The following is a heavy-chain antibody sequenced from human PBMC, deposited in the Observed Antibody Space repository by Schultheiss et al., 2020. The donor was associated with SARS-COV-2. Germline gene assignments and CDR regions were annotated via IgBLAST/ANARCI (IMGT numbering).Heavy chain of an antibody. Sequence: ASVKVSCKASGYTFTSYGISWVRQAPGQGLEWMGWISAYNGNTNYAQKLQGRVTITRDTSASTAYMELSSLRSEDTAVYYCARAPHIVVVTAIWFDPWGQGTLVTVSS. V-gene: IGHV1-18*04. CDR3: ARAPHIVVVTAIWFDP. J-gene: IGHJ5*02. D-gene: IGHD2-21*02. CDR2: ISAYNGNT. CDR1: GYTFTSYG.